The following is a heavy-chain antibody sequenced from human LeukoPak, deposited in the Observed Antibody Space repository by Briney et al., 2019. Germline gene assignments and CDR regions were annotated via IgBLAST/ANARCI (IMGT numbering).Heavy chain of an antibody. V-gene: IGHV3-21*01. CDR3: ARDRDNAAGTRGYFDY. D-gene: IGHD6-19*01. CDR2: ISGSSSYI. Sequence: TTGGSLRLSCAASGFTFSSYNMNWVRQAPGKGLEWVSSISGSSSYIYYADSVKGRFTISRDNAKNSLYLQMNSLRAEDTALYYCARDRDNAAGTRGYFDYWGQGTLVTVSS. CDR1: GFTFSSYN. J-gene: IGHJ4*02.